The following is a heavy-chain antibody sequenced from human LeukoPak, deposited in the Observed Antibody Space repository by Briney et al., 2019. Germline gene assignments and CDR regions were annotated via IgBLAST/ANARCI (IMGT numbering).Heavy chain of an antibody. Sequence: GGSLRLSCTASGFTFGDYAMRCVRQAPGEGLEWVGFMRSKAYGGTTEYAASVKGRFTISRDDSNSIAYLQMNSLKTEDTAVYYCSRGGSWKGWFDPWGQGTLVTVSS. V-gene: IGHV3-49*04. CDR3: SRGGSWKGWFDP. J-gene: IGHJ5*02. CDR1: GFTFGDYA. CDR2: MRSKAYGGTT. D-gene: IGHD6-6*01.